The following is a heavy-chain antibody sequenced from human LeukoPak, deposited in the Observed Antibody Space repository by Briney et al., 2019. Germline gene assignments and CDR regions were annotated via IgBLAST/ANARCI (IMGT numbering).Heavy chain of an antibody. CDR1: GFTFGTYA. CDR2: ISSNGRIT. CDR3: ARVSGWYWFDN. V-gene: IGHV3-64*02. Sequence: GGSLRLSCAASGFTFGTYAKHWVRQAPGKGLEYVSAISSNGRITYYADSVKGRFTSSRDNSKNILYLQMGSLRTEDTAVYYCARVSGWYWFDNWGQGTLVTVSS. D-gene: IGHD6-19*01. J-gene: IGHJ4*02.